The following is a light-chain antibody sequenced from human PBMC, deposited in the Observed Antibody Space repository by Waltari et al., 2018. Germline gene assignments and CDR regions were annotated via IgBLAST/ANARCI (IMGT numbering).Light chain of an antibody. Sequence: FVLTQSPGTLSLFPGERVTLSCRASQSVSSNYLAWYQQKPGQAPRLLIYDASNWATGIADRFSGSGSGTDFTLTISRLEPEDVAVYYCQQYGRSPWTFGQGTKVEIK. CDR2: DAS. V-gene: IGKV3-20*01. J-gene: IGKJ1*01. CDR3: QQYGRSPWT. CDR1: QSVSSNY.